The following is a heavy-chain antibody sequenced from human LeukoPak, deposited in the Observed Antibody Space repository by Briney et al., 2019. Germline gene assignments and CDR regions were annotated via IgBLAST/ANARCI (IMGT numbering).Heavy chain of an antibody. CDR2: INTGNGNT. D-gene: IGHD2/OR15-2a*01. J-gene: IGHJ4*02. CDR3: ARHSLTYPAGFDY. Sequence: ASVKVSCKASGYTFTTYAIHWVRQAPGQRLEWMGRINTGNGNTKHSQNFQGRVTITRDTSASTAYMELSSLRSEDTAVYYCARHSLTYPAGFDYWGQGTLVTVSS. V-gene: IGHV1-3*04. CDR1: GYTFTTYA.